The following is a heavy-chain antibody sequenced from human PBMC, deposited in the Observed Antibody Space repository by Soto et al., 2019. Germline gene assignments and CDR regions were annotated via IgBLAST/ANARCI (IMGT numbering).Heavy chain of an antibody. V-gene: IGHV3-48*03. CDR3: ARDHLWGSYPSNYYLDK. CDR1: GFTFSSYE. CDR2: ISHSGDTK. J-gene: IGHJ4*02. D-gene: IGHD3-16*01. Sequence: VQLVESGGGLVQPGGSLRLSCAASGFTFSSYEMNWVRQAPGKGLEWVSYISHSGDTKYYADSVKGRLTISRDNARNSLYLQMNSLRAEDTAVYDCARDHLWGSYPSNYYLDKWGQGTLVTVSS.